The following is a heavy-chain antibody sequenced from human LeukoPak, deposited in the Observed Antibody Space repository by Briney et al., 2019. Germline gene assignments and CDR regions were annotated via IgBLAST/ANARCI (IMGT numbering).Heavy chain of an antibody. J-gene: IGHJ4*02. CDR1: GFTFDDYA. CDR2: ISWNSGSI. Sequence: GGSLRLSCAASGFTFDDYAMHWVRQAPGKGLEWVSGISWNSGSIVYADSVKGRFTISRDNAKNSLYLQMNSLRAEDTALYYCAKATSIAVAGDFDYWGQGTLVTVSS. D-gene: IGHD6-19*01. V-gene: IGHV3-9*01. CDR3: AKATSIAVAGDFDY.